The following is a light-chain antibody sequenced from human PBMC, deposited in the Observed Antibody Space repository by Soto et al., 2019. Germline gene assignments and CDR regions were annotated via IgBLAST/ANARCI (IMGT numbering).Light chain of an antibody. J-gene: IGKJ1*01. CDR1: QTFSSGV. CDR3: QQYGSSPET. V-gene: IGKV3-20*01. Sequence: EIVLTQSPGTLSLSPGERATISCRASQTFSSGVLAWYQQKPGQAPRLLIYGASTRATDIPGRFSGSGSGTDFTLTITRLEPDDFAVYFCQQYGSSPETFGQGTKVDIK. CDR2: GAS.